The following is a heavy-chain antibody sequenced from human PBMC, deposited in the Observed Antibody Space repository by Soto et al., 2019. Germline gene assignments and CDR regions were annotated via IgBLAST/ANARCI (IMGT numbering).Heavy chain of an antibody. CDR2: ISSSSSYI. CDR3: ARDWAYYYDSSGYYKPEDY. V-gene: IGHV3-21*01. J-gene: IGHJ4*02. D-gene: IGHD3-22*01. Sequence: EVQLVESGGGLVKPGGSLRLSCAASGFTFSSYSMNWVRQAPGKGLEWVSSISSSSSYIYYADSVKGRFTISRDNAKNSLYLQMNSLRAEDTAVYYCARDWAYYYDSSGYYKPEDYWGQGTLVTVSS. CDR1: GFTFSSYS.